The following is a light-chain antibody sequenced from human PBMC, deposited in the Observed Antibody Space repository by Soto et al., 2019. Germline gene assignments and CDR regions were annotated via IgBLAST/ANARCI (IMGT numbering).Light chain of an antibody. V-gene: IGLV2-8*01. Sequence: QSALTQPPSASGSPGHSVTISCTGTSSDVGGYNYVSWYQQYPGKAPQLVIYEVNKRPSGVPDRSSGSKSGNTASLTVFGLQAEDEADYYCTSYVGTKSYVFGTGTKVTVL. CDR3: TSYVGTKSYV. CDR2: EVN. CDR1: SSDVGGYNY. J-gene: IGLJ1*01.